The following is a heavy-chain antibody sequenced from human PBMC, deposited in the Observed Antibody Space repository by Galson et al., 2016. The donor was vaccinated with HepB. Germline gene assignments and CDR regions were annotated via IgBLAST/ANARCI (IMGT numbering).Heavy chain of an antibody. CDR3: ARAMGDY. V-gene: IGHV4-30-2*01. Sequence: TLSLTCTVSGGSISSGGYSWTWIRQPPGKGLEWIGYKYHSGSTYYNPSLQSRLSISVDRSTNQFYLRLGSVTAADTAVYYCARAMGDYWGQGILVTVSS. J-gene: IGHJ4*02. CDR2: KYHSGST. CDR1: GGSISSGGYS. D-gene: IGHD3-10*01.